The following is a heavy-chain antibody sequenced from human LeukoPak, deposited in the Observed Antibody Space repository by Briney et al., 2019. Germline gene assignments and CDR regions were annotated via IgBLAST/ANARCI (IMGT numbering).Heavy chain of an antibody. V-gene: IGHV4-38-2*01. CDR3: ARLDDFWNDY. J-gene: IGHJ4*02. Sequence: PSETLSLTCAVSGYSISSGYYWGWSRQPPGKGLEWIGSIYHSGNTYYNPSLKSRVTISVDTSKNQFSLQLSSVTAADTAVYYCARLDDFWNDYWGQGTLVTVSS. CDR1: GYSISSGYY. CDR2: IYHSGNT. D-gene: IGHD3-3*01.